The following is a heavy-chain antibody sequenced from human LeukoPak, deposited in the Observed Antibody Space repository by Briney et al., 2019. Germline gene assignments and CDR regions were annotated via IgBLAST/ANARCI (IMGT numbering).Heavy chain of an antibody. D-gene: IGHD2-15*01. CDR2: IIPIFGTA. CDR1: GGTFSSYA. CDR3: ARSGYCSGGSCTDYYYMDV. Sequence: SVKVSCKASGGTFSSYAISWVRQAPGQGLERMGGIIPIFGTANYAQKFQGRVTITTDESTSTAYMELSSLRSEDTAVYYCARSGYCSGGSCTDYYYMDVWGKGTTVTVSS. V-gene: IGHV1-69*05. J-gene: IGHJ6*03.